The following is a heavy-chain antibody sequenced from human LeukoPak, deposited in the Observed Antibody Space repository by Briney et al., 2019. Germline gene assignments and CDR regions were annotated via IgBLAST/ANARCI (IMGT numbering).Heavy chain of an antibody. CDR2: ISGGGGST. D-gene: IGHD1-26*01. CDR3: ASGVGATKGDY. CDR1: GFTFSTYA. J-gene: IGHJ4*02. V-gene: IGHV3-23*01. Sequence: GGSLRLSCAASGFTFSTYAMNWVRQAPGKGLEWVSAISGGGGSTYYADSVKGRFTISRDNSKNTVYLQMNSLRAEDTAVYYCASGVGATKGDYWGQGTLVTVSS.